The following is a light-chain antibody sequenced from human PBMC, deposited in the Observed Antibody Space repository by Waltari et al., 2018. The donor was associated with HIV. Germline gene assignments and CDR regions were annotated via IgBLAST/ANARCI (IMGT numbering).Light chain of an antibody. CDR1: SSNIGAGYD. Sequence: QSVLTQPPSVSAAPGQRVTISCPGSSSNIGAGYDVHWYQQLPGTAPKLLSYGNSNRPSGVPDRFCGSKSGTSASLAITGLQAEDEADYYGQSYDSSLSGWVFGGGTKLTVL. CDR3: QSYDSSLSGWV. J-gene: IGLJ3*02. CDR2: GNS. V-gene: IGLV1-40*01.